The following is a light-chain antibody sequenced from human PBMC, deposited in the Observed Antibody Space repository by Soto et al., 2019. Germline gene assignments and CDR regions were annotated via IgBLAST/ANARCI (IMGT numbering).Light chain of an antibody. CDR2: GAS. J-gene: IGKJ4*01. V-gene: IGKV3-15*01. CDR1: QSVSSN. CDR3: QQYNNWPPLS. Sequence: EMGMTQSPAPLSVSPGERATLSCRASQSVSSNLAWYHQKPGQAPRLLIYGASTRATGIPARFSGTVSGTDFTLTITSLQSEDFAVYDCQQYNNWPPLSFGRGTKVEIK.